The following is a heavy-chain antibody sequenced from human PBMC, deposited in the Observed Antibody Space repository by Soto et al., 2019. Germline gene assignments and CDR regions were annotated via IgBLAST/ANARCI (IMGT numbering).Heavy chain of an antibody. J-gene: IGHJ4*02. V-gene: IGHV3-43*01. CDR1: GFTSDDYT. CDR3: AKASRFLEWLPNY. D-gene: IGHD3-3*01. CDR2: ISWDGGST. Sequence: EVQLVESGGVVVQPGGSLRLSCAASGFTSDDYTMHWVRQAPGKGLEWVSLISWDGGSTYYADSVKGRFTISRDNSKNSLYLQMNSLRTEDTALYYCAKASRFLEWLPNYWGQGTLVTVSS.